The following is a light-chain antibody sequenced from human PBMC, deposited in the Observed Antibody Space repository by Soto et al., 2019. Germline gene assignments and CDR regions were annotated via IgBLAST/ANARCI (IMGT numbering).Light chain of an antibody. Sequence: QSVLTQSASVSGSPGQSITISCTGTSSDVGSYNLVSWYQQHPGKAPKLMISEVSKRPSGISDRFSGSKSGSTASLTISGLQAEDEADYYCCSYAGSSTHTVFGGGTQLTVL. CDR2: EVS. CDR3: CSYAGSSTHTV. J-gene: IGLJ7*01. V-gene: IGLV2-23*02. CDR1: SSDVGSYNL.